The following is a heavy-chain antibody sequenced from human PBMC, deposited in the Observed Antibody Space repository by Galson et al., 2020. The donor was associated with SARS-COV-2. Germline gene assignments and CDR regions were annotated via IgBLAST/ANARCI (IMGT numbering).Heavy chain of an antibody. D-gene: IGHD6-19*01. CDR1: GFSLSIHY. Sequence: QAGGSLRLSCAASGFSLSIHYMSWVRQAPGKGLEWVSLLXXXGSTYYADSVKGRFTISKDTSKNTLFLQMNSLRVDDTAVYYCTRRSRLGYYFDSWGQGSLVTVSS. V-gene: IGHV3-53*01. J-gene: IGHJ4*02. CDR3: TRRSRLGYYFDS. CDR2: LXXXGST.